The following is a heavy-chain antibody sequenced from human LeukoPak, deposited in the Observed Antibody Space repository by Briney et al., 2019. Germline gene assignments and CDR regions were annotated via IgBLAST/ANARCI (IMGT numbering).Heavy chain of an antibody. V-gene: IGHV3-11*01. J-gene: IGHJ6*03. CDR1: GFTLSDYY. D-gene: IGHD3-10*01. CDR2: ISSSGGTI. Sequence: GGSLRLSCAVSGFTLSDYYMSWIRQAPGKGLEWISYISSSGGTIYYADSVKGRFTISRDNAKNSLYLQMNSLRAEDTAVYYCARARAGSGSYTQHYYMDVWGKGTTVTVSS. CDR3: ARARAGSGSYTQHYYMDV.